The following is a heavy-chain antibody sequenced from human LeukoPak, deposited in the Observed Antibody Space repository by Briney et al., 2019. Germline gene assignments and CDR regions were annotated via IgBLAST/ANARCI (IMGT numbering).Heavy chain of an antibody. CDR3: AKERLRGVYDWGEFDC. V-gene: IGHV3-30*18. Sequence: GRSLRLSCAAPGFTFTNYAMHWVRRAPGKGLEWVAVISLDGGKEFFLDSVQGRFTISRDNSKNTLYLQMNSLRIEDTALYYCAKERLRGVYDWGEFDCWGRGTLVTAAS. CDR2: ISLDGGKE. D-gene: IGHD5/OR15-5a*01. CDR1: GFTFTNYA. J-gene: IGHJ4*02.